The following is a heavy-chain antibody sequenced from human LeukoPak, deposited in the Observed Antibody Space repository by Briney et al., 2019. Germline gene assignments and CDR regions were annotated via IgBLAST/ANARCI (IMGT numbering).Heavy chain of an antibody. Sequence: GGSLRLSCAASGFTFSSYAMSWVRQAPGKGLEWVSAISGSGGSTYHADSVKGRFTISRDNSKNTLYLQMNSLRAEDTAVYYCAKDGALLWFGELPGAFDIWGQGTMVTVSS. D-gene: IGHD3-10*01. V-gene: IGHV3-23*01. CDR2: ISGSGGST. J-gene: IGHJ3*02. CDR1: GFTFSSYA. CDR3: AKDGALLWFGELPGAFDI.